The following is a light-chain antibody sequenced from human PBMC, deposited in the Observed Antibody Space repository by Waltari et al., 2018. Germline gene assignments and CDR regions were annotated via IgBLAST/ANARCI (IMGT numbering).Light chain of an antibody. J-gene: IGKJ2*03. Sequence: DIQMTQSPSSLSASVGDTVTITCRASQSLSSWLAWYQQKPGKAPKLLIYKASSLQSGVPPRFSGSGSGTDFTLTISSLQPEDFATYFCLQYSSSPYSFGQGTKVEIK. V-gene: IGKV1-12*01. CDR1: QSLSSW. CDR3: LQYSSSPYS. CDR2: KAS.